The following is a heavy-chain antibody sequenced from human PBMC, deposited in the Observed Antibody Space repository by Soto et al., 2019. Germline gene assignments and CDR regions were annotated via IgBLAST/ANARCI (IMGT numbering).Heavy chain of an antibody. Sequence: PGGSLRLSCAASGFTFKSYAMNWVRQAPGKGLEWVASTPGSGGSSYYADSVKGRFTISRDNSQNTLYLDLNSLKAEDTAIYYCARGGSTGWFYFDFWGQGTQVTVSS. J-gene: IGHJ4*02. CDR3: ARGGSTGWFYFDF. D-gene: IGHD6-19*01. CDR2: TPGSGGSS. V-gene: IGHV3-23*01. CDR1: GFTFKSYA.